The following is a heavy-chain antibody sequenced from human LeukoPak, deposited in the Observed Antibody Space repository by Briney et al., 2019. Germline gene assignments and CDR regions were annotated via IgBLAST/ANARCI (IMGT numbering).Heavy chain of an antibody. D-gene: IGHD5-24*01. V-gene: IGHV3-23*01. CDR1: GFTISNYA. Sequence: GGSLRLSCAPSGFTISNYAMSWVRQAPGKGLEWVSAISETGGTIHYADSVRGRFIISRDNSKNTLYLQMNSLRAEDTAVYYCAREMTIITYSFDSWGQGTLVTVSS. CDR3: AREMTIITYSFDS. CDR2: ISETGGTI. J-gene: IGHJ4*02.